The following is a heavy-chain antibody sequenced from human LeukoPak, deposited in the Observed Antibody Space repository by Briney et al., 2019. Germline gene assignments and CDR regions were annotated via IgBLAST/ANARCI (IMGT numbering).Heavy chain of an antibody. D-gene: IGHD6-19*01. CDR3: ARDVDPSQSSGWYYFDY. CDR2: INPSGGST. CDR1: GYTFTSYY. Sequence: ASVRVSCTASGYTFTSYYMHWVPQAPGQGLEWMGIINPSGGSTSYTQKFQGRVTMTRDTSTSTVYMELSSLRSEDTAVYYCARDVDPSQSSGWYYFDYWGQGTLVTVSS. V-gene: IGHV1-46*01. J-gene: IGHJ4*02.